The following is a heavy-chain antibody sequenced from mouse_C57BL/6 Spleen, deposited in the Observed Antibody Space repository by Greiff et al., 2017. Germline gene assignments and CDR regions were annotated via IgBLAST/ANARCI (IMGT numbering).Heavy chain of an antibody. CDR2: INPSTGGT. V-gene: IGHV1-42*01. CDR3: ARNGDVDY. Sequence: EVQLQESGPELVKPGASVKISCKASGYSFTGYYMNWVKQSPENSLEWIGEINPSTGGTTYNQKFKAKATLTVDKSSSTAYMQLKSLTSEDSAVYYCARNGDVDYWGQGTTLTVSS. CDR1: GYSFTGYY. D-gene: IGHD4-1*01. J-gene: IGHJ2*01.